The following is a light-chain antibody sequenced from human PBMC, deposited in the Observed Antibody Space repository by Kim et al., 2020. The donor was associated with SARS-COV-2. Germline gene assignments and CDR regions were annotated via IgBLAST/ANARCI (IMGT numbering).Light chain of an antibody. CDR2: DVS. CDR3: SSYTRSSTLV. J-gene: IGLJ2*01. CDR1: SSDVGGYNY. Sequence: GQSITISCTGSSSDVGGYNYVSWYQPHPGTAPKLMIYDVSKRRSGVSNRFSGSKSGNTASLTISGLQAEAEADYYGSSYTRSSTLVFGGGTQLTVL. V-gene: IGLV2-14*04.